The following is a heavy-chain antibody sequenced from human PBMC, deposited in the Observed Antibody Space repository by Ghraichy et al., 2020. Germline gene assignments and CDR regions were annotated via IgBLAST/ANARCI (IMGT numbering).Heavy chain of an antibody. CDR1: GFTFSSYW. V-gene: IGHV3-7*01. Sequence: GSLRLSCAASGFTFSSYWMSWVRQAPGKGLEWVANIKQDGSEKYYVDSVRGRFTISRDNAKNSLYLQMNSLRADDTAVYYCARDGRPSSWLDFDYWGQGTLVTVSS. D-gene: IGHD6-13*01. J-gene: IGHJ4*02. CDR2: IKQDGSEK. CDR3: ARDGRPSSWLDFDY.